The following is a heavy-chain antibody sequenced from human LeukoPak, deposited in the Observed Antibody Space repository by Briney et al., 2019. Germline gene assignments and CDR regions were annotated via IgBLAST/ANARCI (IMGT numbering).Heavy chain of an antibody. CDR2: IYYSGST. V-gene: IGHV4-39*07. Sequence: SETLSLTCTVSGGSISSSSYYWGWIRQPPGKGLEWIGSIYYSGSTYYNPSLKSRVTISVDTSKNQFSLKLSSVTAADTAVYYCARGSLPAAMGYYYMDVWGKGTTVTVSS. CDR1: GGSISSSSYY. CDR3: ARGSLPAAMGYYYMDV. J-gene: IGHJ6*03. D-gene: IGHD2-2*01.